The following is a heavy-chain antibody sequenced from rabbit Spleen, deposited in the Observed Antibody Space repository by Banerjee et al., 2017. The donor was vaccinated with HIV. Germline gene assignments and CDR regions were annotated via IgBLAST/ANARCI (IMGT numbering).Heavy chain of an antibody. CDR2: IEIGGSGST. J-gene: IGHJ4*01. V-gene: IGHV1S40*01. CDR1: GFSFSNNYD. D-gene: IGHD3-1*01. CDR3: VRGVVL. Sequence: QSLEESGGDLVKPGASLTLTCTASGFSFSNNYDMCWVRQAPGKGLEWIACIEIGGSGSTAYPSWAKGRFTISKTSSTTVTLQMTSLTAADTATYFCVRGVVLWGQGTLVTVS.